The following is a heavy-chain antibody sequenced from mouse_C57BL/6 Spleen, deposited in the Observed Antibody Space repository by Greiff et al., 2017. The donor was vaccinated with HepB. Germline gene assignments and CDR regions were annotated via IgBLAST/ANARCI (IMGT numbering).Heavy chain of an antibody. CDR3: ARKVYDYDFDY. Sequence: VKMMESGPELVKPGASVKISCKASGYAFSSSWMNWVKQRPGKGLEWIGRIYPGDGDTNYNGKFKGKATLTADKSSSTAYMQLSSLTSEDSAVYFCARKVYDYDFDYWGQGTTLTVSS. D-gene: IGHD2-4*01. CDR1: GYAFSSSW. V-gene: IGHV1-82*01. CDR2: IYPGDGDT. J-gene: IGHJ2*01.